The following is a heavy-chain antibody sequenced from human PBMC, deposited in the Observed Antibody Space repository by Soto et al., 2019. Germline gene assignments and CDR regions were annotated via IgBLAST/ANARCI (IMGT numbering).Heavy chain of an antibody. D-gene: IGHD2-21*01. CDR1: GFTFSSYS. CDR2: MSYDGNSK. J-gene: IGHJ4*02. Sequence: QVQLVESGGGVVQPGRSLRLSCAASGFTFSSYSMHWVRQAPGKGLEWVAAMSYDGNSKYFADSVKGRFTISRDNSKHTLSLQMNIRGAEDSDVYYCARGRTVRDHDDFDLWGQGTLVTVSS. V-gene: IGHV3-30-3*01. CDR3: ARGRTVRDHDDFDL.